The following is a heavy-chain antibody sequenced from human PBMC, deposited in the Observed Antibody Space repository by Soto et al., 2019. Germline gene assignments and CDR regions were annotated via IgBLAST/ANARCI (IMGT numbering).Heavy chain of an antibody. V-gene: IGHV1-18*04. CDR3: ARDRIVVVITTDYYYGMDV. D-gene: IGHD3-22*01. CDR2: ISPYNGTT. CDR1: GYTFTTYG. J-gene: IGHJ6*02. Sequence: VASVKVSCKASGYTFTTYGISWVRQAPGQGLEWMGWISPYNGTTKYAEKFQGEMTMTTDTATSTAYMDLRSLRSDDTAVYYCARDRIVVVITTDYYYGMDVWGQGTTVTVSS.